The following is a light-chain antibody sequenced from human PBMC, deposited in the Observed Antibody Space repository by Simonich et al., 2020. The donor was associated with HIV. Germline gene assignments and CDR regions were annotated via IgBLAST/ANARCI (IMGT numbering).Light chain of an antibody. CDR2: DVS. J-gene: IGLJ3*02. CDR1: SSDVGGYNL. V-gene: IGLV2-11*01. Sequence: QSALTQPASVSGSPGQSVTISCTGTSSDVGGYNLVSWYQQHPGKAPKLMIYDVSKRPSGVPDRFSCSKSGNTASLTISGLQAEDEADYYCCSNAGRYTWVFGGGTKLTVL. CDR3: CSNAGRYTWV.